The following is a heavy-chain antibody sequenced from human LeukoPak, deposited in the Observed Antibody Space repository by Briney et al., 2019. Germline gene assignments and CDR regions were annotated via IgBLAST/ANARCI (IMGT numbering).Heavy chain of an antibody. J-gene: IGHJ5*02. CDR1: GGSFSGYY. V-gene: IGHV4-34*01. CDR2: INHSGST. Sequence: PSETLSLTCAVYGGSFSGYYWSWIRQPPGKGLEWIGEINHSGSTNYNPSLKSRVTISVDTSKNQFSLKLSSVTAADTAVYYCVRSIGSDPWGQGTLVTVSS. CDR3: VRSIGSDP.